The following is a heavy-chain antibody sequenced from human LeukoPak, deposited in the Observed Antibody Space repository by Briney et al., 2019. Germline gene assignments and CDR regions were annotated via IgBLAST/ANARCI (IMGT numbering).Heavy chain of an antibody. Sequence: GGSLRPSCAASGFTFSSYWMHWVRQATGKGLVWVSRINSDGSSTNYADSVKGRFTISRDNAKNTLYLQMNSLRAEDTAMYYCARGPYGGNPAWSFDPWGQGTLVTVSS. CDR1: GFTFSSYW. V-gene: IGHV3-74*01. CDR3: ARGPYGGNPAWSFDP. CDR2: INSDGSST. D-gene: IGHD4-23*01. J-gene: IGHJ5*02.